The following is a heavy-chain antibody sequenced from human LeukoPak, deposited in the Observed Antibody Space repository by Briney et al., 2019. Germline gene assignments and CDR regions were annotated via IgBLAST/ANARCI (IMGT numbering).Heavy chain of an antibody. CDR2: ISGSGSTI. Sequence: PGGSLRLSCAASGFTFSDYYMSWIRQAPGKGLEWVSYISGSGSTIYYADSVKGRFTISRDNAKNSLYLQMNSLRAEDTAVYYCARDQQSYGDYDAFDIWGQGTMVTVSS. J-gene: IGHJ3*02. D-gene: IGHD4-17*01. CDR1: GFTFSDYY. V-gene: IGHV3-11*04. CDR3: ARDQQSYGDYDAFDI.